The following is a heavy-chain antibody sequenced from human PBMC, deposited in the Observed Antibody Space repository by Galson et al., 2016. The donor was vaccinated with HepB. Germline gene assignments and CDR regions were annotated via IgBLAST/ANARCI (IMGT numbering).Heavy chain of an antibody. Sequence: LSLTCTVSGGSISTNNHYWVWVRRPPGKGLEWVWTIFYTGTTYYSPSLKRRVNVSVDTSRNQFSLKLTSVTAADTAVYFCARLMAIGAFDYWGQGILVTVSS. V-gene: IGHV4-39*01. CDR1: GGSISTNNHY. CDR2: IFYTGTT. J-gene: IGHJ4*02. D-gene: IGHD5-24*01. CDR3: ARLMAIGAFDY.